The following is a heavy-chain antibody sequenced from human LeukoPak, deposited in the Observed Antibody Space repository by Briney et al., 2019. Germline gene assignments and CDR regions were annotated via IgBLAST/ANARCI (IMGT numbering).Heavy chain of an antibody. J-gene: IGHJ5*02. CDR1: GYTFTSYG. D-gene: IGHD6-19*01. CDR2: ISAYNGNT. V-gene: IGHV1-18*01. CDR3: ARVPVRSGWYGWFDP. Sequence: GASVKVSCKASGYTFTSYGISWVRQAPGQGLEWMGWISAYNGNTNYAQKLQGRVTMTTDTSTGTAYMELRSLRSDDTAVYYCARVPVRSGWYGWFDPWGQGTLVTVSS.